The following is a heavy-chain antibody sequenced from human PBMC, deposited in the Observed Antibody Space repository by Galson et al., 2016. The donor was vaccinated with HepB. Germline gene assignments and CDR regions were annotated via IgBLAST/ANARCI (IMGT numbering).Heavy chain of an antibody. CDR1: GFTFSSYG. CDR2: IWYDGSNK. CDR3: ARGVGYGSGSHFDY. Sequence: SLRLSCAASGFTFSSYGMHWVRQAPGKGLEWMAVIWYDGSNKYYADSVKGRFTISRDNSTNALYLQMNSLRAEDTAVYYCARGVGYGSGSHFDYWGQGTLVTVSS. V-gene: IGHV3-33*01. D-gene: IGHD3-10*01. J-gene: IGHJ4*02.